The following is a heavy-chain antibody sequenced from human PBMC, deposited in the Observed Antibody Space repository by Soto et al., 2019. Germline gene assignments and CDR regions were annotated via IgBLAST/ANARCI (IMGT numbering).Heavy chain of an antibody. V-gene: IGHV1-2*02. D-gene: IGHD2-15*01. CDR2: INPNSGGT. J-gene: IGHJ3*02. Sequence: ASVKVYCKSSGYTFTGYYMHWVLQAPGQGLEWMGWINPNSGGTNYAQKFQGRVTMTRDTSTSTAYMELSSLRSEDTAVYYCARVFKDCSGGSCYSAFDIWGQGTMVTVSS. CDR3: ARVFKDCSGGSCYSAFDI. CDR1: GYTFTGYY.